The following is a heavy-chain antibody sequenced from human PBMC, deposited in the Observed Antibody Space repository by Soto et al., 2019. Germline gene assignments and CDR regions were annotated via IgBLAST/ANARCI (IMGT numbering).Heavy chain of an antibody. CDR3: ARYTVSAAGTLIFDY. Sequence: QITLKESGPTLVKPTQTLTLTCTFSGFSLSTSGVGVGWIRQPPGKALEWLALIYWDDDKRYSPSLKSKLTITKDTSKNQVVLTVTNMDPVDTATYYCARYTVSAAGTLIFDYWGQGTLVTVSS. CDR2: IYWDDDK. CDR1: GFSLSTSGVG. J-gene: IGHJ4*02. V-gene: IGHV2-5*02. D-gene: IGHD6-13*01.